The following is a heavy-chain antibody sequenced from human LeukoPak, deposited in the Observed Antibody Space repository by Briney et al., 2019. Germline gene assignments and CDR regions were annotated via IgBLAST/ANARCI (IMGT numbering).Heavy chain of an antibody. CDR2: ISSSSSTI. D-gene: IGHD3-3*01. J-gene: IGHJ4*02. Sequence: PGGSLRLSCAASGFTFSSYSMNWVRQAPGKGLEWVSYISSSSSTIYYADSVKGRFTISRDNAKNSLYLRMNSLRAEDTAVYYCARDAVTIFGVVIMEPFFDYWGQGTLVTVSS. CDR3: ARDAVTIFGVVIMEPFFDY. V-gene: IGHV3-48*01. CDR1: GFTFSSYS.